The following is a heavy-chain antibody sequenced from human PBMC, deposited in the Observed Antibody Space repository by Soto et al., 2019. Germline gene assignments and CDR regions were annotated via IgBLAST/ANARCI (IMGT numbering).Heavy chain of an antibody. D-gene: IGHD6-13*01. CDR3: AKVGGPMYSSSWYQDY. Sequence: QVQLVESGGGVVQPGRSLRLSCAASGFTFSSYGMHWVRQAPGKGLEWVAVISYDGSNKYYADSVKGRFTISRDNSKNTLYLQMNSLRAEDTAVYYCAKVGGPMYSSSWYQDYWGQGTLVTVSS. V-gene: IGHV3-30*18. CDR1: GFTFSSYG. CDR2: ISYDGSNK. J-gene: IGHJ4*02.